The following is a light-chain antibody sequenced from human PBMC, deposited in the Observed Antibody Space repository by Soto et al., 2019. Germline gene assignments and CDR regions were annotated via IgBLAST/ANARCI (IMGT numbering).Light chain of an antibody. J-gene: IGLJ2*01. V-gene: IGLV2-14*01. Sequence: QSVLTQPASLSGSPGQSITISCTGTSSDVGGHNYVSWYQQHPGKAPKLIICEVSNRPSGVSNRFSGSKSGNTASLTISGLQAEDEADDYCSSYTSSSTDVVFGGGTKVTVL. CDR2: EVS. CDR1: SSDVGGHNY. CDR3: SSYTSSSTDVV.